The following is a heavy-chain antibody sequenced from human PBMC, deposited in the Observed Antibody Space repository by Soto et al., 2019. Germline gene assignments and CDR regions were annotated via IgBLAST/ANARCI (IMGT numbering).Heavy chain of an antibody. J-gene: IGHJ4*02. Sequence: AGGSLRLSCAASGFTFSSYGMHWVRQAPGKGLEWVAVISYDGSNKYYADSVKGRFTISRDNSKNTLYLQMNSLRAEDTAVYYCAKGHRMIVVVSFDYWGQGTLVTVSS. CDR2: ISYDGSNK. CDR3: AKGHRMIVVVSFDY. CDR1: GFTFSSYG. V-gene: IGHV3-30*18. D-gene: IGHD3-22*01.